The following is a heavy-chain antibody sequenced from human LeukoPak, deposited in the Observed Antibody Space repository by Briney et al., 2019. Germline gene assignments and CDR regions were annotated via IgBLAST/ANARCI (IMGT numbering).Heavy chain of an antibody. Sequence: PSETLSLTCTVSGGSISSSSYYWGWIRQPPGKGLEWIGSIYYSGSTYYNPSLKSRVTISVDTSKNQFSLKLSSVTAADTAVYYCARAPNWGHYMDVWGKGTTVTVSS. V-gene: IGHV4-39*07. CDR1: GGSISSSSYY. CDR2: IYYSGST. CDR3: ARAPNWGHYMDV. D-gene: IGHD7-27*01. J-gene: IGHJ6*03.